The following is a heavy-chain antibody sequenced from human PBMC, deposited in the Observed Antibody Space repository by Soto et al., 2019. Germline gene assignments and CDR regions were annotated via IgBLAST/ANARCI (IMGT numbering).Heavy chain of an antibody. D-gene: IGHD2-15*01. J-gene: IGHJ5*02. CDR3: ATGFVVVVAATPYNWFDP. Sequence: SETLSLTCTVSGGSISSSSYYWGWIRQPPGKGLEWIGSIYYSGSTYYNPSLKSRVTISVDTSKNEFSLKLSSVTAADTAVYYCATGFVVVVAATPYNWFDPWGQGTLVTVSS. V-gene: IGHV4-39*01. CDR2: IYYSGST. CDR1: GGSISSSSYY.